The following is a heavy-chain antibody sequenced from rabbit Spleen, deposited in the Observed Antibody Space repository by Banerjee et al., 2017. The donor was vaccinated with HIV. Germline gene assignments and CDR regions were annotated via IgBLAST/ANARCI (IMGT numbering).Heavy chain of an antibody. D-gene: IGHD5-1*01. CDR3: ARAGVYVELDL. J-gene: IGHJ4*01. CDR2: IYTSSGNT. V-gene: IGHV1S40*01. CDR1: GFSFFSGYD. Sequence: QSLEESGGGLVKPGASLTLTCKASGFSFFSGYDMCWVRQAPGKGLEWIACIYTSSGNTWYASWAKGRFTISKTSSTTVTLQMTSLTAADTATYFCARAGVYVELDLWGPGTLVTVS.